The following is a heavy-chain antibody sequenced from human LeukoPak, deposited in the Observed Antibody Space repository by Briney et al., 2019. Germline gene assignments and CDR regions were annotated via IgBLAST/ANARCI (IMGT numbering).Heavy chain of an antibody. V-gene: IGHV3-23*01. CDR1: GFTFSTYA. CDR3: AKRNLGATTRSSYYYGMDV. CDR2: INSNGDEI. Sequence: GESLKLSCAASGFTFSTYAMTWVRQAPGKGLEWVSGINSNGDEIYYADSVRGRFTISRDNSNNTLYLQMNSLRAEDTALYYCAKRNLGATTRSSYYYGMDVWGQGTTVTVSS. D-gene: IGHD1-26*01. J-gene: IGHJ6*02.